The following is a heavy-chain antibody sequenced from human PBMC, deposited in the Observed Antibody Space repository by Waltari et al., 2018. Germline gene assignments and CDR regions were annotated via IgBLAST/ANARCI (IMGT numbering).Heavy chain of an antibody. V-gene: IGHV4-39*07. CDR1: GGSISTTNDN. Sequence: QVQLQESGPGLVKSSDTLSLPCTASGGSISTTNDNWGWIRQPPGKGLEWIGSFFNGGTTFYNPSLKSRVTISVDRSKNRFSLYLHSVTATDSAVYYCVRGAFESWGQGTLVTVSS. CDR3: VRGAFES. J-gene: IGHJ4*02. CDR2: FFNGGTT.